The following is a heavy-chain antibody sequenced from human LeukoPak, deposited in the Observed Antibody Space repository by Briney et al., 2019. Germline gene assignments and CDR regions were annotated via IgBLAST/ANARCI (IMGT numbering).Heavy chain of an antibody. CDR3: AREANPYCSSTSCYPH. CDR2: IYYSVST. CDR1: GDSISSRSHY. D-gene: IGHD2-2*01. J-gene: IGHJ4*02. V-gene: IGHV4-39*07. Sequence: SETLSLTCIVSGDSISSRSHYWGWIRQPPGKGLEWIGSIYYSVSTYYNPSLKSRVTISVDTSKDQFSLKLSSVTDADTAVYYCAREANPYCSSTSCYPHWGQGTLVTVSS.